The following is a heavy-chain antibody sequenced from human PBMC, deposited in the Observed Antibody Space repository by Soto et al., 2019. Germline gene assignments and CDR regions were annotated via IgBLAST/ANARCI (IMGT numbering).Heavy chain of an antibody. Sequence: QLQLQESGSGLVKPSQTLSLTCAVSGGSISSGGYSWSWIRQPPGKGLEWIGYIYHGESTYYNPSLNSRVTISVARSTNHFSLNLSSVPAADTAVYYRAMAEGGIFDYWGRSTLVSASS. CDR1: GGSISSGGYS. V-gene: IGHV4-30-2*01. CDR3: AMAEGGIFDY. CDR2: IYHGEST. J-gene: IGHJ4*02. D-gene: IGHD3-10*01.